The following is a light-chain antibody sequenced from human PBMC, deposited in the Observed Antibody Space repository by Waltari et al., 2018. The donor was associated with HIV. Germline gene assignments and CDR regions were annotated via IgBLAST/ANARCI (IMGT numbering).Light chain of an antibody. CDR2: GAS. J-gene: IGKJ4*01. V-gene: IGKV1-39*01. CDR3: LQTDSLPLT. CDR1: QNIHTF. Sequence: DIQMTQSPSSLSASVGDRVSITCRAGQNIHTFLNWYQQQPGSAPKLLIFGASRLPSGVPSRFSGSGSETDFTLTIDNLQVEDFATYYCLQTDSLPLTFGGGTKVEV.